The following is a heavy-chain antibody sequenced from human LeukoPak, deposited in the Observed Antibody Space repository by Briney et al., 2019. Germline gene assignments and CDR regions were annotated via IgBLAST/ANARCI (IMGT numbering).Heavy chain of an antibody. CDR2: IWYDGSNK. D-gene: IGHD6-13*01. Sequence: GESLRLSCEASGFIFSNYGMHWVRQAPGKGLEWVAVIWYDGSNKYYADSVKGRFTISRDNSKNTLYLQMNSLRAEDTAVYYCARDDDLSGYSSSWYFYYYYGMDVWGQGTTVTVSS. CDR1: GFIFSNYG. V-gene: IGHV3-33*01. J-gene: IGHJ6*02. CDR3: ARDDDLSGYSSSWYFYYYYGMDV.